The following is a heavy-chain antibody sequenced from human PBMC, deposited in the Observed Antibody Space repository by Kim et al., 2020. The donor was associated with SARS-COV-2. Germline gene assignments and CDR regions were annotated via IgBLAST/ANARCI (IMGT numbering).Heavy chain of an antibody. D-gene: IGHD5-12*01. CDR1: GGTFSSYT. J-gene: IGHJ3*02. CDR3: ARVATGWYDAFDI. Sequence: SVKVSCKASGGTFSSYTISWVRQAPGQGLEWMGRIIPILGIANYAQKFQGRVTITADKSTSTAYMELSSLRSEDTAVYYCARVATGWYDAFDIWGQGTMVTVSS. CDR2: IIPILGIA. V-gene: IGHV1-69*02.